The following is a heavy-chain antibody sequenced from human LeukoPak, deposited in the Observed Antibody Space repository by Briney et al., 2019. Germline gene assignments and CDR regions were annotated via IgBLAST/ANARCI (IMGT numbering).Heavy chain of an antibody. D-gene: IGHD4-23*01. CDR2: INPSGGST. Sequence: ASVKVSCKASGYTFTSYYMHWVRQAPGQGLEWMGIINPSGGSTSYAQKFQGRVTMTRDTSTSTVYMELSSQKSEDTAVYYCASDPPTTTVVTGDYWGQGTLVTVSS. CDR1: GYTFTSYY. CDR3: ASDPPTTTVVTGDY. V-gene: IGHV1-46*01. J-gene: IGHJ4*02.